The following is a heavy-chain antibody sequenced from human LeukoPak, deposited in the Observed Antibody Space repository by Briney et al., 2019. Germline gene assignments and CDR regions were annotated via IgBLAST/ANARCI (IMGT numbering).Heavy chain of an antibody. CDR3: ARDYHYCSSTSCYTRYYYYGMDV. D-gene: IGHD2-2*02. CDR2: INPSGGST. CDR1: GYTFTSYY. J-gene: IGHJ6*02. Sequence: ASVKVSCKASGYTFTSYYTHWVRQAPGQGLEWMGIINPSGGSTSYAQKFQGRVTMTRDTSTSTVYMELSSLRSEDTAVYYCARDYHYCSSTSCYTRYYYYGMDVWGQGTTVTVSS. V-gene: IGHV1-46*01.